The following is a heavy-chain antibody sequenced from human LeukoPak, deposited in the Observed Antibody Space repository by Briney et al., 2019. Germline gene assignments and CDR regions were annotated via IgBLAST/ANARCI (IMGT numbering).Heavy chain of an antibody. Sequence: SETLSLTCTVSGGAVSENYWSWIRQSPVKGLEFLGYVHYRKNSDYNPSLRGRVTTSVATSNTQVSLQLTSVTAADTAIYYCARHYGSGTYPLDYWGQGTLVTVSS. D-gene: IGHD3-10*01. CDR2: VHYRKNS. CDR3: ARHYGSGTYPLDY. J-gene: IGHJ4*02. V-gene: IGHV4-59*02. CDR1: GGAVSENY.